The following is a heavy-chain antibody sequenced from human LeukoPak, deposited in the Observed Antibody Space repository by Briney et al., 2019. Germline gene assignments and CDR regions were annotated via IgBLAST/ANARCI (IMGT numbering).Heavy chain of an antibody. CDR1: GGSISSSSYY. V-gene: IGHV4-39*01. J-gene: IGHJ6*02. D-gene: IGHD3-9*01. CDR3: ARSFVNYDILTGTWANYYYYGMDV. Sequence: SETLSLTCTVSGGSISSSSYYWGWIRQPPGKGLEWIGSIYYSGSTYYNPSLKSRVTISVDTSKNQFSLKLSSVTAADTAVYYCARSFVNYDILTGTWANYYYYGMDVWGQGTTVTVSS. CDR2: IYYSGST.